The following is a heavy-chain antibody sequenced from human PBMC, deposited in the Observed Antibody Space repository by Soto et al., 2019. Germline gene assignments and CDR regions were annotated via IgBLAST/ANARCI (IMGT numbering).Heavy chain of an antibody. CDR3: ARHRPVGPFSYKGDDGMDV. CDR1: GGSIRDEYHY. Sequence: PSETLSLTCTISGGSIRDEYHYWSWVRQSPGKGLEWIGHIYYSGAKYLSEALEGRVTMSLDTSKNQFSMHLRSVTAADTATYFCARHRPVGPFSYKGDDGMDVWGQGTTVTVSS. V-gene: IGHV4-30-4*01. J-gene: IGHJ6*02. D-gene: IGHD3-3*02. CDR2: IYYSGAK.